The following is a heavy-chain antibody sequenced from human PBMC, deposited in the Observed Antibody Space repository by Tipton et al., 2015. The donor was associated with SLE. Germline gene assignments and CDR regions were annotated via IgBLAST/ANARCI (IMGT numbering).Heavy chain of an antibody. V-gene: IGHV4-61*03. J-gene: IGHJ6*02. CDR3: ARTGGTRFLEWFTLITEDDMDV. Sequence: TLSLTCAVYGGSISSSSSYYWSWIRQPPGKGLEWIGYIYYSGRTNYNPSLKSRVAISVDTSKNHFSLKLSSVTAADTAVYYCARTGGTRFLEWFTLITEDDMDVWGQGTTVTVSS. D-gene: IGHD3-3*01. CDR1: GGSISSSSSYY. CDR2: IYYSGRT.